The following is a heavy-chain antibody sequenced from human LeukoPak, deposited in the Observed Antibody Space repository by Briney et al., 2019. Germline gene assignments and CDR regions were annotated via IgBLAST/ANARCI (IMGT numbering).Heavy chain of an antibody. CDR1: GFTLSSYW. Sequence: GGSLRLSCAASGFTLSSYWMTWVRQAPGKGLEWVANIKQDGSEKYYVDSVKGRFTISRDNAKNSVYLQMNSLRAEDTAVYYCARDTRWGGEDFGFWGQGTLVTVSS. CDR3: ARDTRWGGEDFGF. V-gene: IGHV3-7*04. CDR2: IKQDGSEK. D-gene: IGHD2-2*01. J-gene: IGHJ4*02.